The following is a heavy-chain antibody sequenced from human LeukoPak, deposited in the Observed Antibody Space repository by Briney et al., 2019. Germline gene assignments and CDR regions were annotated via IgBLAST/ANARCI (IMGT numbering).Heavy chain of an antibody. CDR3: ARDYGSGSSIDY. CDR2: ISPSGSA. Sequence: GGSLTLSCAASGFTFSNYAMSWVRQAPGKGLEWVSVISPSGSAYNADPVKGRFTISRDNAKNSLYLQMNSLRAEDTAVYYCARDYGSGSSIDYWGQGTLVTV. D-gene: IGHD3-10*01. J-gene: IGHJ4*02. CDR1: GFTFSNYA. V-gene: IGHV3-23*01.